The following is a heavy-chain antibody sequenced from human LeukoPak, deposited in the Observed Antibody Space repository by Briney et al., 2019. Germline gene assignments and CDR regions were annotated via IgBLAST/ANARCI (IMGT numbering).Heavy chain of an antibody. V-gene: IGHV3-48*03. J-gene: IGHJ6*02. CDR2: ISSSGSTI. Sequence: WGSLRLYCSASGFTFSSYEMNWVRQAPGKGLEWVSYISSSGSTIYYADSVKGRFTISRDNAKNSLYLQMNSLRAEDAAVYYCAREESRPYYYGMDVWGQGTTVTVSS. CDR1: GFTFSSYE. D-gene: IGHD3-10*01. CDR3: AREESRPYYYGMDV.